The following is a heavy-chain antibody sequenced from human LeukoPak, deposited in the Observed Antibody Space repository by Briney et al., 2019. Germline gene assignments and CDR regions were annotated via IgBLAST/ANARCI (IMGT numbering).Heavy chain of an antibody. CDR2: ISYDGSNK. CDR1: GFTFSSYA. Sequence: GGSLRLSCAASGFTFSSYAMHWVRQAPGKGLEWVAVISYDGSNKYYADSVKGRFTISRDNAKNTLYLQMNSLRAEDTAVYYCARPGYCSSTSCYSAYDYWGQGTLVTVSS. CDR3: ARPGYCSSTSCYSAYDY. D-gene: IGHD2-2*01. V-gene: IGHV3-30*04. J-gene: IGHJ4*02.